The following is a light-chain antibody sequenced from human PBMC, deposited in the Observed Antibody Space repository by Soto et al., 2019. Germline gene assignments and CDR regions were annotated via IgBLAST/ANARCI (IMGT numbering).Light chain of an antibody. J-gene: IGLJ2*01. V-gene: IGLV1-40*01. CDR1: SSNIGAGYD. Sequence: QLVLTQPPSVSGAPGQRVTISCTGSSSNIGAGYDVHWYQQLPGTAPKLLIYGNSNRPSGVPDRFSGSKSGTSASLAITGLQAEDEADYYCQSYDSRLSGLFGGGTKLTVL. CDR2: GNS. CDR3: QSYDSRLSGL.